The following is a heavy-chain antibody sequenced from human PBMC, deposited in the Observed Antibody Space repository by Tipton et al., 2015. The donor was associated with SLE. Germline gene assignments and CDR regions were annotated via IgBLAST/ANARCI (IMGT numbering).Heavy chain of an antibody. J-gene: IGHJ5*02. D-gene: IGHD2-21*02. V-gene: IGHV4-59*01. CDR1: GGSISSYY. CDR2: IYYSGST. CDR3: ARVSGTGGDFS. Sequence: TLSLTCTVSGGSISSYYWSWIRQPPGKGLEWIGYIYYSGSTNYNPSLKSRVTISVDTSKNQFSLKLSSVTAADTAVYYCARVSGTGGDFSWGQGTLVTVSS.